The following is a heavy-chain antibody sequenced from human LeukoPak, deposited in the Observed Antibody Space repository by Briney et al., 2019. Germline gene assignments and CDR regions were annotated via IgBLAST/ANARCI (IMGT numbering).Heavy chain of an antibody. V-gene: IGHV3-30*02. D-gene: IGHD3-10*01. Sequence: GGSLRLSCAASGFTFSSYGMHWVRQAPGKGLEWVAFIRYDGSNKYYADSVKGRFTISRDNSKNTLYLQMNSLRAEDTAVYYCAKADGEMVRGVIISYNWFDPWGQGALVTVSS. CDR2: IRYDGSNK. J-gene: IGHJ5*02. CDR1: GFTFSSYG. CDR3: AKADGEMVRGVIISYNWFDP.